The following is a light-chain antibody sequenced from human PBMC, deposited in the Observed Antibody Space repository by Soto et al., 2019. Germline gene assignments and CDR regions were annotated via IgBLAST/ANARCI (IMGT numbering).Light chain of an antibody. CDR2: WAS. CDR3: QQYYNIPWT. V-gene: IGKV4-1*01. J-gene: IGKJ1*01. CDR1: QSVFYSSKSKNS. Sequence: DIVMTQSPDSLAVSPGERATITCKSSQSVFYSSKSKNSVAWYQQKPGQPPKLFIYWASSRETGVPDRFSGSGSGTDFTLTISSLQAEDVAVYYCQQYYNIPWTFGQGTKVEVK.